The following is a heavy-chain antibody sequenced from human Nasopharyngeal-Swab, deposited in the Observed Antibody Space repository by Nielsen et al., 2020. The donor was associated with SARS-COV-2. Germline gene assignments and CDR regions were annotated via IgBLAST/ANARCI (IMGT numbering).Heavy chain of an antibody. Sequence: RQAPGKGLEWVSAISGSGGSTYYADSVKGRFTISRDNSKNTLYLQMNSLRAEDTAVYYCAKDRSVTTDCSVYWGQGTLVTVSS. V-gene: IGHV3-23*01. J-gene: IGHJ4*02. CDR2: ISGSGGST. D-gene: IGHD4-17*01. CDR3: AKDRSVTTDCSVY.